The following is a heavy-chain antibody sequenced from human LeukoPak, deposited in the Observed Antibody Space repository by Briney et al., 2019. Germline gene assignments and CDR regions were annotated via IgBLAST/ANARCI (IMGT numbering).Heavy chain of an antibody. CDR1: GFTFSDFY. D-gene: IGHD3-3*01. J-gene: IGHJ3*02. CDR3: AKTLRTIFGGAFDI. CDR2: IGSSGTTI. Sequence: GGSLRLSCAASGFTFSDFYMTWIRQAPGKGLEWVSNIGSSGTTIDYADSVKGRFTISRDNARNSLYLQMNSLRAEDTAVYYCAKTLRTIFGGAFDIWGQGTMVTVSS. V-gene: IGHV3-11*04.